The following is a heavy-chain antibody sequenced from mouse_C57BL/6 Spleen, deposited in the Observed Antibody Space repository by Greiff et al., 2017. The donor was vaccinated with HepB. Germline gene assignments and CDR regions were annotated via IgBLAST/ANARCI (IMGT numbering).Heavy chain of an antibody. Sequence: VQLQQSGPELVKPGASVKISCKASGYTFTDYYMNWVKQSHGKSLEWIGDINPNNGGTSYNQKFKGKATLTVDKSSSTAYMELRSLTSEDSAVYYCARWGDYWGQGTSVTVSS. CDR1: GYTFTDYY. CDR3: ARWGDY. CDR2: INPNNGGT. V-gene: IGHV1-26*01. J-gene: IGHJ4*01.